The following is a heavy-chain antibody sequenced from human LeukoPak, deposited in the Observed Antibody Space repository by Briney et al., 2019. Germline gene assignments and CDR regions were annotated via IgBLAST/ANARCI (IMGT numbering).Heavy chain of an antibody. Sequence: GGSLRLSCAASVFTFSSSWMHWVRQAPGKGPMWISRINSGGSNTFSADFVKGRFTISRDNAKNTLYLQMNSLRAEDTAVYYCASSSGWLIDNWGQGTLVTVSS. D-gene: IGHD6-19*01. V-gene: IGHV3-74*01. CDR2: INSGGSNT. J-gene: IGHJ4*02. CDR1: VFTFSSSW. CDR3: ASSSGWLIDN.